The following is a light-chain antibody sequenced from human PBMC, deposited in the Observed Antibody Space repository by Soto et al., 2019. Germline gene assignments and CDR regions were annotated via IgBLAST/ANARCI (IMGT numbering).Light chain of an antibody. V-gene: IGKV3-20*01. CDR2: GAS. CDR1: QSVSSSS. CDR3: QQYGNSPQT. Sequence: EIVLTQSPGTLSLSPGERATLXXRASQSVSSSSLAWYQQKPGQSPRLXIYGASSRATGIPDRFSGRGSGTDFTLTISRLEPEDFAVYYCQQYGNSPQTFGQGTKVDIK. J-gene: IGKJ1*01.